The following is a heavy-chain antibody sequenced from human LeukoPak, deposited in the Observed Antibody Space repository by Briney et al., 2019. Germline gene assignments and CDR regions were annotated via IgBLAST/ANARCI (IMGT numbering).Heavy chain of an antibody. Sequence: QPGGSLRLSCAASGFTFSRYGMNWARQAPGKGLVGVSGITGRGESTYYADSVKGRFTISRDNSKNTLYLQMNSLRAEDTAVYYCARDRSGYCSGGSCYSGGLDYWGQGTLVTVSS. J-gene: IGHJ4*02. D-gene: IGHD2-15*01. CDR1: GFTFSRYG. CDR2: ITGRGEST. V-gene: IGHV3-23*01. CDR3: ARDRSGYCSGGSCYSGGLDY.